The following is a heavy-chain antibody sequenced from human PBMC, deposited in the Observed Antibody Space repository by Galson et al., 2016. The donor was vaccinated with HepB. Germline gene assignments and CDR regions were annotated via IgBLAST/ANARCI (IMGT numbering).Heavy chain of an antibody. J-gene: IGHJ5*02. V-gene: IGHV6-1*01. D-gene: IGHD2-2*01. CDR2: TFYRSNWQS. CDR3: ARLVGTSWLDN. Sequence: IRQSPSRGLEWLGRTFYRSNWQSDYADSVKTRIIISPDTYNNQFSLELSSVTPEDTAVYYCARLVGTSWLDNWGQGTLVTVSS.